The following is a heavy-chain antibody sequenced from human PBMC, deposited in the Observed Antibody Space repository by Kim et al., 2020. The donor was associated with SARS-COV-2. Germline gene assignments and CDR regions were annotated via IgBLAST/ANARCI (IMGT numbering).Heavy chain of an antibody. J-gene: IGHJ3*02. V-gene: IGHV3-48*03. Sequence: GGSLRLSCAASGFIFSNFEMNWVRQAPGKGLEWISYIGSTISYADSVRGRFTISRDNAKNSLYLQMNSLRVQDTALYYCARRAPYIWNMNAFDIWVRGT. D-gene: IGHD1-1*01. CDR2: IGSTI. CDR1: GFIFSNFE. CDR3: ARRAPYIWNMNAFDI.